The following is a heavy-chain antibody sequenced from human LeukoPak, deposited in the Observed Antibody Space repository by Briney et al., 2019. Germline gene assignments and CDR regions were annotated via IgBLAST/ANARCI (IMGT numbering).Heavy chain of an antibody. D-gene: IGHD6-19*01. CDR1: GGSISSGSYY. CDR2: IYTSGST. CDR3: ASWDVNSSGYGYFDY. Sequence: SETLSLTCTVSGGSISSGSYYWSWIRQPAGKGLEWIGRIYTSGSTNYNPSLKSRVTISVDTSKNQFSLKLSFVTAADTAVYYCASWDVNSSGYGYFDYWGQGTLVTVSS. V-gene: IGHV4-61*02. J-gene: IGHJ4*02.